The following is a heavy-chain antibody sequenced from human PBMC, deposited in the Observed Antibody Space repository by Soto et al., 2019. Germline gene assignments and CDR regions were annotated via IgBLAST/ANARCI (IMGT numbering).Heavy chain of an antibody. CDR2: ISGSGGST. D-gene: IGHD3-3*01. J-gene: IGHJ6*04. CDR3: ANSLEWFMFSTLDV. V-gene: IGHV3-23*01. Sequence: GGSLRLSCAASGFTFSSYAMSWVRQAPGKGLEWVSAISGSGGSTYYADSVKGRFTISRDNSKNTLYLQMNSLRAEDTAVYYCANSLEWFMFSTLDVWGKGTTVTVSS. CDR1: GFTFSSYA.